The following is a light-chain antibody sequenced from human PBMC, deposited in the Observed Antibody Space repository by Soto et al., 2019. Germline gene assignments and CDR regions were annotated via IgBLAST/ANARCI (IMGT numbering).Light chain of an antibody. Sequence: DIQMTQCPSTLSSSVGDRVTITSRASQSINWYLNWYQQNPAKAPNLLIYAASSLQSGVPSRFSGSGSGTDFTLTISSLQSEDFATYYCQQHYITPWTFGQGTKVDI. CDR3: QQHYITPWT. J-gene: IGKJ1*01. V-gene: IGKV1-39*01. CDR1: QSINWY. CDR2: AAS.